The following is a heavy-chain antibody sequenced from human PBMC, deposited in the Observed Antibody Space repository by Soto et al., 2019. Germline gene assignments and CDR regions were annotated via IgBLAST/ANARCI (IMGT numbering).Heavy chain of an antibody. D-gene: IGHD6-13*01. Sequence: PGGSLRLSCAASGFTFSSYAMHWVRQAPGKGLEWVAVISYDGSNKYYADSVKGRFTISRDNSKNTLYLQMNSLRAEDTAVYYWARDGGSSWDYAFDIWGQGTMVTVSS. J-gene: IGHJ3*02. CDR2: ISYDGSNK. CDR3: ARDGGSSWDYAFDI. V-gene: IGHV3-30-3*01. CDR1: GFTFSSYA.